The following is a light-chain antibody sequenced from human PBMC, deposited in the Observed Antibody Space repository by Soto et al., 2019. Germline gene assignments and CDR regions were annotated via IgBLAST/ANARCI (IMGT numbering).Light chain of an antibody. CDR1: QGIGND. J-gene: IGKJ2*01. Sequence: AIQMTQSPSSLSASVGDRVTITCRASQGIGNDLGWYQQKPGKAPILLIYDASSLQSGVPSRFSGSGSGTDFTLTISSLQPEDFATYYCQQYYSYSYTFGQGTKLEIK. V-gene: IGKV1-6*01. CDR3: QQYYSYSYT. CDR2: DAS.